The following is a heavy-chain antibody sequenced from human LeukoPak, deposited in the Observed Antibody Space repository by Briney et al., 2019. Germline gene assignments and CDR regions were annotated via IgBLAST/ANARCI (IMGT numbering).Heavy chain of an antibody. J-gene: IGHJ4*01. Sequence: GGSLCISCSSSGETHGSHTRNWVRQAPGKGLEWVSSISSRSSNIYYADSVKGRFTISRDNAKNSLYLQMNSLRAEDTAVYYCARALYYDILTGYQTHTYYFDYWGLGTLVTVSS. CDR3: ARALYYDILTGYQTHTYYFDY. D-gene: IGHD3-9*01. V-gene: IGHV3-21*01. CDR2: ISSRSSNI. CDR1: GETHGSHT.